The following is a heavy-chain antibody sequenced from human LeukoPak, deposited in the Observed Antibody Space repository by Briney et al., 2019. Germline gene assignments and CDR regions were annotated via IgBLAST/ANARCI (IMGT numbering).Heavy chain of an antibody. D-gene: IGHD2-2*01. V-gene: IGHV4-34*01. Sequence: LETLPLTCAVYGGSFSGYYWSWIRQPPGKGLEWIGEINHSGSTNYNPSLKSRVTISVDTSKNQFSLKLSSVTAADTAVYYCARGGNIVVVWKTNWFDPWGQGTLVTVSS. CDR2: INHSGST. CDR1: GGSFSGYY. CDR3: ARGGNIVVVWKTNWFDP. J-gene: IGHJ5*02.